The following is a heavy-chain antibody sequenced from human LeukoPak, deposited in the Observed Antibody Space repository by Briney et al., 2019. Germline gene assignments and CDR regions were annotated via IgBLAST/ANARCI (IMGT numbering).Heavy chain of an antibody. CDR2: ISAYNGNT. CDR3: ARGPSDKIAVAGFYYYYGMDV. J-gene: IGHJ6*02. D-gene: IGHD6-19*01. V-gene: IGHV1-18*01. Sequence: ASVKVSCKASGYTFTSYGISWVRQAPGQGLEWMGWISAYNGNTNYAQKLQGRVTMTTDTSTSTAYMELRSLRSDDTAVYYCARGPSDKIAVAGFYYYYGMDVWGQGTTVTVSS. CDR1: GYTFTSYG.